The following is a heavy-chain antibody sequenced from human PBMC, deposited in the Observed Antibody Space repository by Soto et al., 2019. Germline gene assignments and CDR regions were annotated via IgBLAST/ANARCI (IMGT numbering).Heavy chain of an antibody. J-gene: IGHJ6*02. V-gene: IGHV3-73*01. CDR3: TRLEDIVVVVAATPSDYYYGMDV. CDR2: IRSKANSYAT. Sequence: GGSLRLSCAASGFTFSGSAMHWVRQASGKGLEWVGRIRSKANSYATAYAASVKGRFTISRDDSKNTAYLQMNSLKTEDTAVYYCTRLEDIVVVVAATPSDYYYGMDVWGQGTTVTVSS. CDR1: GFTFSGSA. D-gene: IGHD2-15*01.